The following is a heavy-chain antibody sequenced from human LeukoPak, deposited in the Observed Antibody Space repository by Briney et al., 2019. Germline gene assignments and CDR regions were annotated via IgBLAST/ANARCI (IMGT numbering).Heavy chain of an antibody. CDR3: ARDREHSYVDV. D-gene: IGHD1/OR15-1a*01. Sequence: ASVKVSCKASGYTFTGYYIHWVRQAPGQGLEWMGWINPSSGVTHFAENFQGRVTVTRDTSTSTAYMELSSLRSDDTAVYFCARDREHSYVDVWGQGTTVTVSS. V-gene: IGHV1-2*02. CDR1: GYTFTGYY. CDR2: INPSSGVT. J-gene: IGHJ6*02.